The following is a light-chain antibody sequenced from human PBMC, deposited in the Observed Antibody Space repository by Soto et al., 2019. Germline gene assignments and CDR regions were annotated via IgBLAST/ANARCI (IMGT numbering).Light chain of an antibody. CDR2: EVS. V-gene: IGLV2-14*01. Sequence: QSALTQPASVSGSPGQSITISCTGTSSDVGGYNYVSWYQQHPGKAPKFLIYEVSNRPSGVSNRFSGSKSGNTASLTISGLQAEDEADYYCSSYTSTNTWVFSGGTKLTVL. J-gene: IGLJ3*02. CDR1: SSDVGGYNY. CDR3: SSYTSTNTWV.